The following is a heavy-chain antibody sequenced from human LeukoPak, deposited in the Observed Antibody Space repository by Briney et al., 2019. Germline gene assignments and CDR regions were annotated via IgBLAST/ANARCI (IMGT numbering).Heavy chain of an antibody. D-gene: IGHD4-17*01. CDR1: GFTFTRYW. J-gene: IGHJ4*02. CDR2: INQDGSER. V-gene: IGHV3-7*01. CDR3: ARDGDYIMPPFDY. Sequence: GGSLRLSCAASGFTFTRYWMSWVRQAPGKGLEWVANINQDGSERHCVDSVKGRFTISRDNARNSVYLQMNSLSDDDTAVYYCARDGDYIMPPFDYWGQEILVTVSS.